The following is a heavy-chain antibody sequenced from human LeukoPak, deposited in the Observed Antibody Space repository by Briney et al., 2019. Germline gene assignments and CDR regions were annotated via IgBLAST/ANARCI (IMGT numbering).Heavy chain of an antibody. CDR1: TFTLSSSA. CDR2: ISGSGSGGST. V-gene: IGHV3-23*01. CDR3: AKSGYNRFDY. J-gene: IGHJ4*02. D-gene: IGHD5-24*01. Sequence: GGSLRLSCAASTFTLSSSAMSWVRQAPGKGLEWVSNISGSGSGGSTYYADSAKGRFTISRDNSKNTLYLQMNSLRAEDTAVYYCAKSGYNRFDYWGQGTLVTVSS.